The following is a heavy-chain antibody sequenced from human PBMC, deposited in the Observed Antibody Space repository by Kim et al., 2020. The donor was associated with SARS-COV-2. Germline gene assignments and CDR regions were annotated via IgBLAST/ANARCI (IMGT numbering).Heavy chain of an antibody. CDR2: ISRGSTDI. CDR3: AKVGSAIDS. Sequence: GGSLRLSCEASGLDFVGSAMTWVRQAPGKGLEWVAYISRGSTDIYYADSVRGRFTISRDDAKNSLNLQMNSLSAEDTAVYFCAKVGSAIDSWGQGTLVTV. V-gene: IGHV3-48*01. D-gene: IGHD5-12*01. J-gene: IGHJ4*02. CDR1: GLDFVGSA.